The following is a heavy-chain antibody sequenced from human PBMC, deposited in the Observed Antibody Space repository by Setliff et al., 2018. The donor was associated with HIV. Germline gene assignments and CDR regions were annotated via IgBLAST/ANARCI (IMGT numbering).Heavy chain of an antibody. Sequence: ASVKVSCQASGYSFTGYYMHWVRQAPGQGLEWMGRINPNSGGTNYAQKFQGRVTMTRDTSISTAYMELSRLRSDDTAVYYCARDEVIEVAGDFDNWGQGTLVTVSS. CDR1: GYSFTGYY. D-gene: IGHD6-19*01. V-gene: IGHV1-2*06. CDR3: ARDEVIEVAGDFDN. J-gene: IGHJ4*02. CDR2: INPNSGGT.